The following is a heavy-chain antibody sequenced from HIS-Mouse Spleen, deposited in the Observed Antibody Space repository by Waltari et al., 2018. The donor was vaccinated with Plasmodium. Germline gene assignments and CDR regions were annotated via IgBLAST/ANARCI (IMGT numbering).Heavy chain of an antibody. V-gene: IGHV4-39*07. CDR1: GGSISSSSYY. J-gene: IGHJ4*02. D-gene: IGHD3-16*01. Sequence: QESGPGLVKPSETLSLTCTVSGGSISSSSYYWGWIRQPPGKGLAGIGSIYYSGSTHYNPSLKSRVTISVDTSKNQFSLKLSSVTAADTAVYYCARGRGACFDYWGQGTLVTVSS. CDR3: ARGRGACFDY. CDR2: IYYSGST.